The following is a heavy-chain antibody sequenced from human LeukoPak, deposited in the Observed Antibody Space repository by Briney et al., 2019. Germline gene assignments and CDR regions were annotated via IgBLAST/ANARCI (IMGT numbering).Heavy chain of an antibody. CDR3: VSPYLGRFDY. Sequence: SGTLSLTCAVSGGSISTSNWWSWVRQPPGKGLEWIGEIYHSGSTNYNPSLKSRVTISVDTSNNQFSLKLNSVTAADTAVYYCVSPYLGRFDYWGQGILVTVSS. J-gene: IGHJ4*02. CDR1: GGSISTSNW. CDR2: IYHSGST. V-gene: IGHV4-4*02.